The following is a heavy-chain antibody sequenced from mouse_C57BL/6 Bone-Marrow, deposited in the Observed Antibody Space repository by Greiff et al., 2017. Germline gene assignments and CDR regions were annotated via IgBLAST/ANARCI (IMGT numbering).Heavy chain of an antibody. CDR3: ARMPLSSFLYFDV. J-gene: IGHJ1*03. V-gene: IGHV8-8*01. D-gene: IGHD1-1*01. Sequence: QVQLKESGPGILQPSQTLSLTCSFSGFSLSTFGMGVGWIRQPSGKGLEWLAHIWWDDDKYYNQALKSRPTISKDTSKNQVFLKIAHVGTADTATYYCARMPLSSFLYFDVWGTGTAVTVSA. CDR1: GFSLSTFGMG. CDR2: IWWDDDK.